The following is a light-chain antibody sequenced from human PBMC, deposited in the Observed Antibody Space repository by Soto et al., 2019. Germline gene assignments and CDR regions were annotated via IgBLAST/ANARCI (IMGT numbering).Light chain of an antibody. CDR2: GAS. CDR1: QSINSN. Sequence: IVMTQSPATLSVSPGERATLSCRASQSINSNLAWYQQKPGQAPRLLIYGASTRATGIPARFSGSGSGTEFTLTISSLQSEDFAVYHCQQYGSSPRTFGQGTKVDIK. J-gene: IGKJ1*01. V-gene: IGKV3D-15*01. CDR3: QQYGSSPRT.